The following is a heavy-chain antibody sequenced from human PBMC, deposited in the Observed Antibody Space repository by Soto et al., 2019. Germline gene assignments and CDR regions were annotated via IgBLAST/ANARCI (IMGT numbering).Heavy chain of an antibody. V-gene: IGHV3-7*01. J-gene: IGHJ4*02. D-gene: IGHD2-21*02. CDR2: IKSDGSEK. CDR1: GFSLSNHW. CDR3: ARGPNYGDRTDYFDS. Sequence: EVQVVESGGGLVQPGGSLRLSCAASGFSLSNHWMGWVRQAPGKGLEWVANIKSDGSEKYYVDSVKGRFIISRDNARNSQYLQMNSLRAEDTAVYYCARGPNYGDRTDYFDSCGQGTLVTVSS.